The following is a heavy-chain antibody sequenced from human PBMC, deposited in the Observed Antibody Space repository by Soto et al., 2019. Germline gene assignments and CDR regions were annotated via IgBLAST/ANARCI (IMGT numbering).Heavy chain of an antibody. CDR2: IYSGGST. Sequence: GGSLRLSCAASGFTVSSNYMSWVRQAPGKGLEWVSVIYSGGSTYYADSVKVRFTISRHNSKNTLYLQMNSLKAEDTAVYSFARVGSITMVRGVIDAFDIWGQGTMVTVSS. CDR1: GFTVSSNY. V-gene: IGHV3-53*04. D-gene: IGHD3-10*01. J-gene: IGHJ3*02. CDR3: ARVGSITMVRGVIDAFDI.